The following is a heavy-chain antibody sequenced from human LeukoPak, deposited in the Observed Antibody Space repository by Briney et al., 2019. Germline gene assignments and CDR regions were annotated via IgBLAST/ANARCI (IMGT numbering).Heavy chain of an antibody. Sequence: GGSLRLSCAASGFTFSSYGMHWVRQAPGKGLEWVAFIRYDGSNKYYADSVKGRFTISGDNSKNTLYLQMNSLRAEDTAVYYCARSREYYDILTGYSQGDYFDYWGQGTLVTVSS. D-gene: IGHD3-9*01. CDR2: IRYDGSNK. J-gene: IGHJ4*02. CDR1: GFTFSSYG. CDR3: ARSREYYDILTGYSQGDYFDY. V-gene: IGHV3-30*02.